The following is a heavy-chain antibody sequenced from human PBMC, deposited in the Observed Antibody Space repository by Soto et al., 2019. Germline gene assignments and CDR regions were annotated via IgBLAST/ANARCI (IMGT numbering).Heavy chain of an antibody. J-gene: IGHJ5*02. CDR1: GFTLGSYA. Sequence: GGSLRLSCAASGFTLGSYAMHWVRQAPGKGLEYVSAIGSHGGSTYYANSVKGRFTISRDESKNTLYLQMGSLRTEDMAVYYCARDDWDDAGYWFDPWGQGTLVTVSS. D-gene: IGHD1-1*01. CDR2: IGSHGGST. V-gene: IGHV3-64*01. CDR3: ARDDWDDAGYWFDP.